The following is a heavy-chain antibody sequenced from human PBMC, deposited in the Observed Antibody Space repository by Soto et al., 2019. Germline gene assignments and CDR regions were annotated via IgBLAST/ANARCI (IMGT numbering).Heavy chain of an antibody. CDR3: ARSRRTYGNYYVL. J-gene: IGHJ4*02. D-gene: IGHD1-1*01. Sequence: GGSLRLSCEASGFTFNTYAMTCVRQSPGKWLEWVSSVRDSGANTYYPHSVKGRFTISRDNSKNTVYLQMNSLRGNDTALYYCARSRRTYGNYYVLWGQGTVVTV. CDR1: GFTFNTYA. V-gene: IGHV3-23*01. CDR2: VRDSGANT.